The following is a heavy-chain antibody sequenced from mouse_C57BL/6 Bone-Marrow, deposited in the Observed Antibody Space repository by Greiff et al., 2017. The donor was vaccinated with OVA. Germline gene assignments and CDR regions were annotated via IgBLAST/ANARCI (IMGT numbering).Heavy chain of an antibody. CDR3: TLSELYYFDY. CDR2: IDPENGDT. J-gene: IGHJ2*01. CDR1: GFNIKDDY. V-gene: IGHV14-4*01. D-gene: IGHD4-1*01. Sequence: VQLQQSGAELERPGASVKLSCTASGFNIKDDYMHWVKQRPEQGLEWIGWIDPENGDTEYASKFQGKATITADTSSNTAYLQLSSLTSEDTAVYYCTLSELYYFDYWGQGTTLTVSS.